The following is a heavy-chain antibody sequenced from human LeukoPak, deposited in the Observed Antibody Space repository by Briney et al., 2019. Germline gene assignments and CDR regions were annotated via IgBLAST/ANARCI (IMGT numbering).Heavy chain of an antibody. Sequence: ASVKVSCKASGYTFTGYYMHWVRQAPGQGLEWMGWINPNSGGTNYAQKFQGRVTMTRDTSISTAYMELSRLRSDDTALYYCARRSSGYYRYFDYWGQGTLVTVSS. CDR3: ARRSSGYYRYFDY. CDR2: INPNSGGT. J-gene: IGHJ4*02. CDR1: GYTFTGYY. V-gene: IGHV1-2*02. D-gene: IGHD3-22*01.